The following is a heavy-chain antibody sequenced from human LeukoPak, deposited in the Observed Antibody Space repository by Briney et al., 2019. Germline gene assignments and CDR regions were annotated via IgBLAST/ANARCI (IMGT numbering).Heavy chain of an antibody. CDR3: ARDRRDGFNTVFDY. Sequence: GESLKISCRGSGYSFTNYWIGWVRQMPGKGLEWMGIIYPGDSDTSYSPSFQGQVTFSADKSISTAYLQWSSLKAPDTAMYYCARDRRDGFNTVFDYWGQGTLVTVSS. CDR2: IYPGDSDT. V-gene: IGHV5-51*01. J-gene: IGHJ4*02. D-gene: IGHD5-24*01. CDR1: GYSFTNYW.